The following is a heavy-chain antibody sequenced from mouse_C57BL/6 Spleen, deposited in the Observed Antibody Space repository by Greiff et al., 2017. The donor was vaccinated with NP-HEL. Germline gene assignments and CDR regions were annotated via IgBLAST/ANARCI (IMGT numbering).Heavy chain of an antibody. D-gene: IGHD1-1*01. CDR1: VYTFTSYW. CDR2: IYPGSGST. Sequence: VQLQQSGAELVKPGASVKMSCKASVYTFTSYWITWVKQRPGQGLEWIGDIYPGSGSTNYNEKFKSKATLTVDTSSSTAYMQLSSLTSEDSAVYYCARGSSYYFDYWGQGTTLTVSS. CDR3: ARGSSYYFDY. J-gene: IGHJ2*01. V-gene: IGHV1-55*01.